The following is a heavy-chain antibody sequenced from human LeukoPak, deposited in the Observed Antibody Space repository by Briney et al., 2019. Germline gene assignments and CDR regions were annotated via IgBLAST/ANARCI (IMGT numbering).Heavy chain of an antibody. V-gene: IGHV1-2*02. CDR3: ARDGSFDI. Sequence: GASVKVSCKASGYTFTGYYMHWVRQAPGQGPEWVGWINPNSGGTNYAQKFQGRVTMTRDTSITTAYMEVDRLRSDDTAVYYCARDGSFDIWGQGTMVTVSS. J-gene: IGHJ3*02. D-gene: IGHD3-10*01. CDR2: INPNSGGT. CDR1: GYTFTGYY.